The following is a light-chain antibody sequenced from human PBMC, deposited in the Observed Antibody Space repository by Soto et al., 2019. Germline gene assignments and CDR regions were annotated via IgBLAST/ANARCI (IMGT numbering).Light chain of an antibody. J-gene: IGKJ3*01. CDR1: QSVNSNH. V-gene: IGKV3-20*01. CDR3: QQYGSSPL. Sequence: EIVLTQSPGTLYLSPGERATLSCRASQSVNSNHLAWYQQKPGQAPRLVIYVASSRATGIPDRFSGSGSGTDFTLAISRLEPEDFAVYYCQQYGSSPLFGPGTKVDIK. CDR2: VAS.